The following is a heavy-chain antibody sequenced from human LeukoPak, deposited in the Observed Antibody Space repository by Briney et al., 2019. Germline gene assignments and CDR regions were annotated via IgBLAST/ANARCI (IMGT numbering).Heavy chain of an antibody. CDR1: GYTFTGYY. V-gene: IGHV1-24*01. Sequence: ASVKVSCKASGYTFTGYYMHWVRQAPGQGLEWMGGFDPEDGETIYAQKFQGRVTMTEDTSTDTAYMELSSLRSEDTAVYYCAREGPQRITMMSPDAFDIWGQGTMVTVSS. D-gene: IGHD3-22*01. J-gene: IGHJ3*02. CDR2: FDPEDGET. CDR3: AREGPQRITMMSPDAFDI.